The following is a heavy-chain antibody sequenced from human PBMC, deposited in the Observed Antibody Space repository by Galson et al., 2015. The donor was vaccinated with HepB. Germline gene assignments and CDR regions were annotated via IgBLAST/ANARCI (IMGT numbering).Heavy chain of an antibody. CDR3: AREGGRERIQLWKVDYSYYGMDV. J-gene: IGHJ6*02. Sequence: SLRLSCAASGITFSIHWMHWVRQVPGKGLVWVSRINSDGSGTNYADSVKGRFTISRDNAKNTLYLQMNSLRAEDAAVYYCAREGGRERIQLWKVDYSYYGMDVWGQGTTVTVSS. V-gene: IGHV3-74*01. CDR1: GITFSIHW. D-gene: IGHD5-18*01. CDR2: INSDGSGT.